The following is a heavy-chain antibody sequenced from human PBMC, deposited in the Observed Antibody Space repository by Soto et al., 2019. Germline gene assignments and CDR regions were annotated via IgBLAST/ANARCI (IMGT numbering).Heavy chain of an antibody. CDR1: GYSFTSYW. Sequence: GESLKISGKGSGYSFTSYWISWVLQMAGKRLAWMGRIDPSDSYTSYSPSFQGHVTISADKSISTAYLQWSSLKASDTAMYYCARLGYSSSWYERYYYYGMDVWGQGTTVTVSS. CDR3: ARLGYSSSWYERYYYYGMDV. D-gene: IGHD6-13*01. J-gene: IGHJ6*02. CDR2: IDPSDSYT. V-gene: IGHV5-10-1*01.